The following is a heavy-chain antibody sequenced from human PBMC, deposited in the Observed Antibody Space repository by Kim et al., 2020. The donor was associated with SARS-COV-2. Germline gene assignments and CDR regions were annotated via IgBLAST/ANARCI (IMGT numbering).Heavy chain of an antibody. D-gene: IGHD3-10*01. J-gene: IGHJ6*02. Sequence: GGSLRLSCAASGFTFGDYAMHWVRQAPGKGLEWVSGISWNSGSIGYADSVKGRFTISRDNAKNSLYLQMNSLRAEDTALYYCASGGYGSGSAFIDYGMDVWGQGTTVTVSS. CDR3: ASGGYGSGSAFIDYGMDV. V-gene: IGHV3-9*01. CDR2: ISWNSGSI. CDR1: GFTFGDYA.